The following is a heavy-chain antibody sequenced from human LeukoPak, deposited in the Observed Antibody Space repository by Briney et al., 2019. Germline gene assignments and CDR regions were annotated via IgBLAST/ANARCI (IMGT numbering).Heavy chain of an antibody. CDR1: GYTFTNYY. J-gene: IGHJ6*02. D-gene: IGHD3-22*01. CDR3: ARARLSYYYDSSNYYTEADYYYYGMDV. CDR2: INPSGGST. Sequence: ASVKVSCKASGYTFTNYYSHWVRQAPGQGLEWMGIINPSGGSTSYAQRFQGRVTMTRDTSTSTVHMELSSLRSEDTAVYYCARARLSYYYDSSNYYTEADYYYYGMDVWGQGTTVTVSS. V-gene: IGHV1-46*01.